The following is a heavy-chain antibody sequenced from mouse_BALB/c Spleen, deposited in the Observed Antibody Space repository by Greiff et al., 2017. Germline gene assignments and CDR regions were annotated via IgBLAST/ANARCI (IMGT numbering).Heavy chain of an antibody. D-gene: IGHD1-1*01. CDR3: ARWITTVVATDFDV. Sequence: VQLQQSGAELARPGASVKLSCKASGYTFTSYWMQWVKQRPGQGLEWIGAIYPGDGDTRYTQKFKGKATLTADKSSSTAYMQLSSLASEDSAVYYCARWITTVVATDFDVWGAGTTVTVSS. J-gene: IGHJ1*01. CDR1: GYTFTSYW. V-gene: IGHV1-87*01. CDR2: IYPGDGDT.